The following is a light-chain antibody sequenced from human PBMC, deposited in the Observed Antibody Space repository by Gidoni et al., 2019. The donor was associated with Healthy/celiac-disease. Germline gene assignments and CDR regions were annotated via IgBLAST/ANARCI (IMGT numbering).Light chain of an antibody. V-gene: IGLV2-14*03. CDR1: SSDVGGYNY. CDR3: SSYTSSSTWV. CDR2: DVS. J-gene: IGLJ1*01. Sequence: SALPPPASVSGSPGHSITISCTGTSSDVGGYNYVSWYQQHPGKAPKLMIYDVSNRPSGVSNRFPGSKSGNTASLTISGLQAEDEADYYCSSYTSSSTWVFGTGTKVTVL.